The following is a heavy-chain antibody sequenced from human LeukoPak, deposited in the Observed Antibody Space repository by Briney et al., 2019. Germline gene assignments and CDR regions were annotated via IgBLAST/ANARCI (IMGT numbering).Heavy chain of an antibody. V-gene: IGHV4-59*08. CDR3: ARQGDIVGAKASFDY. D-gene: IGHD1-26*01. Sequence: SETLSLTCTVSGGSISSYYWSWIRQPPGKGLEWIGYIYYSGSTNYNPSLKSRVTISVDTSKNQFSLKLSSVTAADTAVYYCARQGDIVGAKASFDYWGQGTLVTVSS. CDR1: GGSISSYY. CDR2: IYYSGST. J-gene: IGHJ4*02.